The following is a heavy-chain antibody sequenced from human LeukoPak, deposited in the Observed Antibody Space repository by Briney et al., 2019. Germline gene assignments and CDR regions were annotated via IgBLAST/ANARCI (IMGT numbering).Heavy chain of an antibody. CDR3: ARLTSRYSYGTYYFDY. CDR1: GYTFTSYY. J-gene: IGHJ4*02. CDR2: INPSGGST. D-gene: IGHD5-18*01. Sequence: ASVKVSCKASGYTFTSYYMHWVRQAPGQGPEWMGIINPSGGSTSYAQKFQGRVTMTRDTSTSTVYMELSSLRSEDTAVYYCARLTSRYSYGTYYFDYWGQGTLVTVSS. V-gene: IGHV1-46*01.